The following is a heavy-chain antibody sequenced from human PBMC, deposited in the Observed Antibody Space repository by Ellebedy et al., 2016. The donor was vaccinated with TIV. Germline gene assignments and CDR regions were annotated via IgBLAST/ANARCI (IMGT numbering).Heavy chain of an antibody. Sequence: SETLSLTCTVSGYSISSGYYWGWIRQHPGKGLEWIASIYYTGTTYYTPSLKSRVTISVDTSKNQFSLKLTSVTAPDTAVYYCARGPVLYNFDAFDIWGQGTVVTVSS. CDR2: IYYTGTT. CDR1: GYSISSGYY. V-gene: IGHV4-38-2*02. CDR3: ARGPVLYNFDAFDI. J-gene: IGHJ3*02. D-gene: IGHD1-1*01.